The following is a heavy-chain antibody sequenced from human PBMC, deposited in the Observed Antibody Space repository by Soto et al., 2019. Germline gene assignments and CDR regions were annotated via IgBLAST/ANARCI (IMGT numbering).Heavy chain of an antibody. D-gene: IGHD1-7*01. CDR1: GFTFSGSA. J-gene: IGHJ4*02. Sequence: PGGSLRLSCAASGFTFSGSAMHWVRQASGKGLEWVGRIRGKANSYATAYAASVKGRFTISRDDSKNTAYLQMNSLKTEDTAVYYCTRHPRDNWNYGDYFDYWGQGTLVTVSS. CDR2: IRGKANSYAT. V-gene: IGHV3-73*01. CDR3: TRHPRDNWNYGDYFDY.